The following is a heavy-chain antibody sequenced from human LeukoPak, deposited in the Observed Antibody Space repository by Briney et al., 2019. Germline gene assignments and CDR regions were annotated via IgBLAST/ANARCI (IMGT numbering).Heavy chain of an antibody. Sequence: SETLSLTCTVSGGSISSYYWSWIRQPPGKGLEWIGYIYYSGSTYYNPSLKSRVTISVDTSKNQFSLKLSSVTAADTAVYYCARDSHYFWSGYLYFDYWGQGTPVTVPS. J-gene: IGHJ4*02. CDR2: IYYSGST. V-gene: IGHV4-59*12. D-gene: IGHD3-3*01. CDR1: GGSISSYY. CDR3: ARDSHYFWSGYLYFDY.